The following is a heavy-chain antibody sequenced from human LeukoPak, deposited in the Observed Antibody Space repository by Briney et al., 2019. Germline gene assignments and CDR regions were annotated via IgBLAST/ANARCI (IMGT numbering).Heavy chain of an antibody. Sequence: GGSLRLSCAASGFSFSVYAMHWVRQAQGKGLEWVAFIRNDGSNENYADSVKGRSTISRDNSKNTVSLEMNSLGAEDTAIYYCVKTLHYGHFGKFDSWGQGTLVTVSS. J-gene: IGHJ4*02. CDR3: VKTLHYGHFGKFDS. CDR1: GFSFSVYA. V-gene: IGHV3-30*02. CDR2: IRNDGSNE. D-gene: IGHD4-17*01.